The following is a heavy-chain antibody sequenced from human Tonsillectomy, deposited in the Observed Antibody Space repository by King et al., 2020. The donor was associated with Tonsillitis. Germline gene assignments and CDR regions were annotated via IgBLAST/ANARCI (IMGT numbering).Heavy chain of an antibody. CDR3: ARDSVACLSTSAQRAFDI. CDR2: IYSGGTT. D-gene: IGHD6-19*01. J-gene: IGHJ3*02. V-gene: IGHV3-53*01. CDR1: GFTVSSNY. Sequence: VQLVESGGGLIQPGGSLRLSCAASGFTVSSNYMSWVRQAPGKGLEWVSVIYSGGTTYYADSVKGRFTIPRDNSKTTLYLQMNSLRAEDTAVYYCARDSVACLSTSAQRAFDIWGQGTMVTVSS.